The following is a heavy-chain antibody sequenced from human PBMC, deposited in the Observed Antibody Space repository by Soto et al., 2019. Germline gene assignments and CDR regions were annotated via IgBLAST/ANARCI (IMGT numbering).Heavy chain of an antibody. CDR2: IYHSGST. D-gene: IGHD3-3*01. V-gene: IGHV4-30-2*01. J-gene: IGHJ4*02. CDR3: ARGPYDFWSGYYFDY. Sequence: PSETLSLPCAVPVASISGGGSSWTWIRQPPGKGLEWIGYIYHSGSTYYNPSLKSRVTISVGRSKNQFSLKLSSVTAADTAVYYCARGPYDFWSGYYFDYWGQGTLVTVSS. CDR1: VASISGGGSS.